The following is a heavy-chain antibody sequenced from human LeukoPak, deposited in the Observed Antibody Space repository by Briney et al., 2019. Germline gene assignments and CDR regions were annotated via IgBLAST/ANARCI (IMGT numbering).Heavy chain of an antibody. J-gene: IGHJ3*02. CDR2: IYHSGST. CDR3: ARLGYCSSTSCYTTAFDI. V-gene: IGHV4-38-2*01. CDR1: GYSISSGYY. D-gene: IGHD2-2*02. Sequence: SETLSLTCAVSGYSISSGYYWGWIRQPPGKGLEWIGSIYHSGSTYYNPSLKSRVTISVDTSKNQFSLKLSSVTAADSAVYYCARLGYCSSTSCYTTAFDIWGQGTMVTVSS.